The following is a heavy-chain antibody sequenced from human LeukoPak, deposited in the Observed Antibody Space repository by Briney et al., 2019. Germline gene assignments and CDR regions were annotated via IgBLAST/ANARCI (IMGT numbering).Heavy chain of an antibody. CDR2: IYPGDSDT. D-gene: IGHD3-22*01. CDR1: GSSFTSYW. CDR3: ARQARGYYDSSGYLTYYYYYMDV. V-gene: IGHV5-51*01. J-gene: IGHJ6*03. Sequence: AGESLKISCKGSGSSFTSYWIGWVRQMPGKGLEWMGIIYPGDSDTRYSPSFQGQVTISADKSISTAYLQWSSLKASDTAMYYCARQARGYYDSSGYLTYYYYYMDVWGKGTTVTVSS.